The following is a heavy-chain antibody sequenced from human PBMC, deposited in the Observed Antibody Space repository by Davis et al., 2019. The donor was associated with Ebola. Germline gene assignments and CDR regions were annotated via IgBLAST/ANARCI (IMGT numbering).Heavy chain of an antibody. J-gene: IGHJ4*02. CDR1: GYIFTIYA. D-gene: IGHD6-19*01. V-gene: IGHV1-3*01. CDR2: VNGATGST. Sequence: ASVKVSCKASGYIFTIYAMHWVRQAPGQGLEWMGSVNGATGSTEYSQKFQGRLTLTTDTSRSTAYMELRSLTSDDTAEYFCARGRNGGWDFDYWGQGTLITVSS. CDR3: ARGRNGGWDFDY.